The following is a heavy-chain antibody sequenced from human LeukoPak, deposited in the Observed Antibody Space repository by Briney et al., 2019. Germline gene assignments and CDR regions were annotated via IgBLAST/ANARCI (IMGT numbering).Heavy chain of an antibody. D-gene: IGHD4-23*01. Sequence: SSETLSLTCTVSGGSISSSSYYWGWIRQPPGKGLEWIGSIYYSGSTNYNPSLKSRVTISVDTSKNQFSLKLSSVTAADTAVYYCARAPYGGNSAVDYWGQGTLVTVSS. V-gene: IGHV4-39*07. CDR1: GGSISSSSYY. CDR2: IYYSGST. J-gene: IGHJ4*02. CDR3: ARAPYGGNSAVDY.